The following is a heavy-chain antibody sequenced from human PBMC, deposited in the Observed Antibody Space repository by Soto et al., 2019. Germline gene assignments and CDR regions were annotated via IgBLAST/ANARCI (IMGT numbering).Heavy chain of an antibody. Sequence: EVQLAESGGGLVQPGGSLRLSCAASGFTFSDHYMDWVRQAPGKGLEWVGRSRDKVHSHTTEYAASVKGRFTLSRGDSENSLYLPTNSLKTEDTAVYYCARGVVSTGYFDYWGQGTLVTVSS. CDR1: GFTFSDHY. V-gene: IGHV3-72*01. CDR2: SRDKVHSHTT. J-gene: IGHJ4*02. CDR3: ARGVVSTGYFDY. D-gene: IGHD5-12*01.